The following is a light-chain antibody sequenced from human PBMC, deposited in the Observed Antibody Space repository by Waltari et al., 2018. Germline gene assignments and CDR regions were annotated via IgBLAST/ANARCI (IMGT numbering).Light chain of an antibody. V-gene: IGKV2D-29*01. Sequence: ESVMTQIRPSLSVTPAQTAFIARKATESLLHSDGKTYLNWYLQKPGQPPQLLIHEVSKRFSGVSDRVSGGGSGTDFTLKISRVEADDVGLYYCMQTTLLPLTFGGGTKVEIK. CDR2: EVS. CDR3: MQTTLLPLT. CDR1: ESLLHSDGKTY. J-gene: IGKJ4*02.